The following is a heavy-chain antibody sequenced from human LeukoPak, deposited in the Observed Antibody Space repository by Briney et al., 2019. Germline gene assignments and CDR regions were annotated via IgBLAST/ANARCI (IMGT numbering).Heavy chain of an antibody. CDR3: AREPNYYDSSGYWSRTYYFDY. CDR1: GFTFSSYW. J-gene: IGHJ4*02. Sequence: GGSLRLSCAASGFTFSSYWMSWVRQAPGKGLEWVANIKQDGSEKYYVDSVKGRFTISRDNAKNSLYLQMNSLRAEDTAVYYCAREPNYYDSSGYWSRTYYFDYWGQGTLVTVSS. D-gene: IGHD3-22*01. V-gene: IGHV3-7*01. CDR2: IKQDGSEK.